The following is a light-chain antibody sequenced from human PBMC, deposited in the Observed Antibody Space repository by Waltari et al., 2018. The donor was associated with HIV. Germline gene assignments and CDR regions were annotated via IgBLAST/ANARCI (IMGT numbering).Light chain of an antibody. CDR2: GNS. J-gene: IGLJ1*01. V-gene: IGLV1-40*01. CDR3: QSYDSSLSIV. CDR1: SSNMGAGYH. Sequence: QSLLTQPPSVSGAPGQRVTISCTGSSSNMGAGYHVHWYQQPPGTAPKLLIYGNSNRPSGVPDRFSGSKAGTSASLAITGLQAEDEADYYCQSYDSSLSIVFGTGTKVTVL.